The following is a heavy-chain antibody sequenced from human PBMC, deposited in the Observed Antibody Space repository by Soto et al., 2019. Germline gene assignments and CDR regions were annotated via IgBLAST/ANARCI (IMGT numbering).Heavy chain of an antibody. CDR3: AKDGGCSSTSCYAYYYYYGMDV. CDR1: GFTFSSNV. D-gene: IGHD2-2*01. V-gene: IGHV3-30*18. J-gene: IGHJ6*02. Sequence: GGSLRLSCAASGFTFSSNVLHWVRQAPGKGLEWVAVMSPDGGLKFYTDSVKGRFTISRDNSKNTLYLQMNSLRAEDTAVYYCAKDGGCSSTSCYAYYYYYGMDVWGQGTTVTVSS. CDR2: MSPDGGLK.